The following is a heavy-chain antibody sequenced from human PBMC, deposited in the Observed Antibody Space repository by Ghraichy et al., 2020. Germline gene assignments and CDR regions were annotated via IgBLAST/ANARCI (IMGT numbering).Heavy chain of an antibody. CDR2: INHSGST. D-gene: IGHD3-10*01. V-gene: IGHV4-34*01. CDR1: GGSFSGYY. CDR3: AREITMVRGVMYYFDY. J-gene: IGHJ4*02. Sequence: SETLSLTCAVYGGSFSGYYWSWIRQPPGKGLEWIGEINHSGSTNYNPSLKSRVTISVDTSKNQFSLKLSSVTAADMAVYYCAREITMVRGVMYYFDYWGQGTLVTVSS.